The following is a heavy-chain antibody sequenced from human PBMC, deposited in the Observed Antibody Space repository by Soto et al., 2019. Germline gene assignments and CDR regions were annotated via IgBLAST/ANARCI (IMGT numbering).Heavy chain of an antibody. CDR1: GGSISSSSYY. Sequence: QLQLQESGPGLVKPSETLSLTCTVSGGSISSSSYYWGWIRQPPGKGLEWIGSIYYSGSTYYNPSLKSRVTISVDTSKNQFSLKLSSVTAADTAVYYCAGDFWSGYYIQGVVDYWGQGTLVTVSS. J-gene: IGHJ4*02. CDR3: AGDFWSGYYIQGVVDY. V-gene: IGHV4-39*01. CDR2: IYYSGST. D-gene: IGHD3-3*01.